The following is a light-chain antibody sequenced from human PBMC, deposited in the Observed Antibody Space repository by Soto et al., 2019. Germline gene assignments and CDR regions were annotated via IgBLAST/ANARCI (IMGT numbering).Light chain of an antibody. CDR3: QQFATSPT. CDR2: GSS. V-gene: IGKV3-20*01. J-gene: IGKJ1*01. Sequence: ENVLVQSPDTVSLSPGERATLSCRASQSVSSSYVAWYQQKPGQAPRLVIYGSSIRATGTPDRISVSGSGTDFTLTINRLEPDDVAVYYCQQFATSPTFGQGTKVEVK. CDR1: QSVSSSY.